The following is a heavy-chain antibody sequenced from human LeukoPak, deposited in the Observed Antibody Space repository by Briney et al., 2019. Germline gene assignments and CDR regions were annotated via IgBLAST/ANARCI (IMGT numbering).Heavy chain of an antibody. Sequence: GGSLRLSCAASGFTFSTYDMSWVRQAPGKGLEWVSAISGSGGSTFYADSVKGRFTISRDNSKNTLYLQMNSLRAEDTAVYYCARVIWFGESKRDYWGQGTLVTVSS. V-gene: IGHV3-23*01. J-gene: IGHJ4*02. CDR1: GFTFSTYD. D-gene: IGHD3-10*01. CDR2: ISGSGGST. CDR3: ARVIWFGESKRDY.